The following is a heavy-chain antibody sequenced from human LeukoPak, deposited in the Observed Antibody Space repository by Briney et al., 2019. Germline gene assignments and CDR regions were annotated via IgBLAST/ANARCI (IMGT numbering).Heavy chain of an antibody. CDR1: GFTFSSYS. CDR3: ARGLYYGSGTRSGY. Sequence: GGSLRLSCAASGFTFSSYSMDWVRQAPGKGLEWVSYISTGSSSIYYADSVKGRFTISRDNAKNSLYLQMNSLRAEDTAVYYCARGLYYGSGTRSGYWGQGTLVTVSS. D-gene: IGHD3-10*01. J-gene: IGHJ4*02. CDR2: ISTGSSSI. V-gene: IGHV3-48*04.